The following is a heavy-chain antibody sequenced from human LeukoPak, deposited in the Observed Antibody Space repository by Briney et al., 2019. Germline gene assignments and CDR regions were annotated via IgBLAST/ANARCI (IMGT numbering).Heavy chain of an antibody. CDR2: IIPILGIA. Sequence: ASVKVSCKASGGTFSSYAISWVRQPPGKGLEWMGRIIPILGIANYAQKFQGRVTITADKSTSTAYMELSSLRSEDTAVYYCAKDFWSGYSQGYYYGMDVWGQGTTVTVSS. CDR1: GGTFSSYA. J-gene: IGHJ6*02. CDR3: AKDFWSGYSQGYYYGMDV. V-gene: IGHV1-69*04. D-gene: IGHD3-3*01.